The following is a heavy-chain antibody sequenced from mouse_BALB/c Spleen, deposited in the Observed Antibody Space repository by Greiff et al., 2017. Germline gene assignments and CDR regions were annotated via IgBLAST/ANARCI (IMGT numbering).Heavy chain of an antibody. CDR2: IWAGGST. Sequence: LQESGPGLVAPSQSLSITCTVSGFSLTSYGVHWVRQPPGKGLEWLGVIWAGGSTNYNSALMSRLSISKDNSKSQVFLKMNSLQTDDTAMYYCARDHYRYDVGAMDYWGQGTSVTVSS. V-gene: IGHV2-9*02. J-gene: IGHJ4*01. CDR1: GFSLTSYG. CDR3: ARDHYRYDVGAMDY. D-gene: IGHD2-14*01.